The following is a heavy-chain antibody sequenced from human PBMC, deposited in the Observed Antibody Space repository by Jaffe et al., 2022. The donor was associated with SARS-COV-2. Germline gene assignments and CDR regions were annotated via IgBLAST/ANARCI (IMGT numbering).Heavy chain of an antibody. V-gene: IGHV1-46*01. Sequence: QVQLVQSGAEVKKPGASVKVSCKASEYTFTNYYIHWVRQAPGHGLEWMGVINPRAGSTSSAQRFLGRVTMTRDTSTRTVYMELSSLGSEDTAMYYCARGTPGLNWFDPWGQGTMVSVSS. CDR1: EYTFTNYY. CDR2: INPRAGST. J-gene: IGHJ5*02. D-gene: IGHD2-2*01. CDR3: ARGTPGLNWFDP.